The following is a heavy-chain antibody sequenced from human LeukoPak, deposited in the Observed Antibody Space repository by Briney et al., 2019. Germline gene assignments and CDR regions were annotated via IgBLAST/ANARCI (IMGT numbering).Heavy chain of an antibody. V-gene: IGHV5-51*01. D-gene: IGHD2-2*01. CDR2: INPADSEI. Sequence: GESLKISCKGSGYSFTIYWIAWVRQMPGKGLEWMGIINPADSEIRYSPSFQGQVTMSADKSFSTAYLQWSSLKASDTAIYYCARDKYCTSRSCYFDYWGQGTPVTVSS. CDR1: GYSFTIYW. CDR3: ARDKYCTSRSCYFDY. J-gene: IGHJ4*02.